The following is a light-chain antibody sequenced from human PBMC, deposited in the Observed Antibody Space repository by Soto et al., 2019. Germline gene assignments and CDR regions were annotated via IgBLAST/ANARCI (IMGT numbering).Light chain of an antibody. CDR2: GAS. CDR3: QQASAFPLT. V-gene: IGKV3-20*01. J-gene: IGKJ5*01. Sequence: EIVLTQSPGTLSLSPGERATLSCRASQSVSSSYLAWYQQKPGQAPRLLIYGASSRATGIPDRFSGSGSGTDFTLTISRLEPDDFATYYCQQASAFPLTFGQGTRLEIK. CDR1: QSVSSSY.